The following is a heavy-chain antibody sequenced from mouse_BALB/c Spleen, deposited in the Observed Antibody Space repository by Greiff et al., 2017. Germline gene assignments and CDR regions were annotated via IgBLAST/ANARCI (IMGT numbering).Heavy chain of an antibody. V-gene: IGHV1-85*01. CDR1: GYTFTSYD. CDR2: IFPGDGST. D-gene: IGHD2-1*01. CDR3: ASCIYGNYDYFDY. Sequence: VQGVESGAELVKPGASVSLSCKASGYTFTSYDINWVRQRPEQGLEWIGWIFPGDGSTKYNEKFKGKATLTADKSSSTAYMQLSSLTSDDSAVYFCASCIYGNYDYFDYWGQGTTLTVSS. J-gene: IGHJ2*01.